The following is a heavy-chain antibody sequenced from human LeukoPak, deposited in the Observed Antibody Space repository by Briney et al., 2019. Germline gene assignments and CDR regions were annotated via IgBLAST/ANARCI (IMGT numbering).Heavy chain of an antibody. CDR1: GFTFDDYG. V-gene: IGHV3-23*01. D-gene: IGHD6-13*01. Sequence: PGGSLRLSCAASGFTFDDYGMSWVRQAPGKGLEWVSAISGSGGSTYYADSVKGRFTISRDNSKNTLYLQMNSLRAEDTAVYYCAKPLIAAAGTFPWGQGTLVTVSS. J-gene: IGHJ5*02. CDR2: ISGSGGST. CDR3: AKPLIAAAGTFP.